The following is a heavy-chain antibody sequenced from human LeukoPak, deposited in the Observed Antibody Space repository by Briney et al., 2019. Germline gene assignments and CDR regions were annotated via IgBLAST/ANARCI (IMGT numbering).Heavy chain of an antibody. D-gene: IGHD2-2*01. Sequence: ASVKVSCKASGGTFSSYAISWVRQAPGQGLEWMGGIIPIFGTANYAQKFQGRVTITADESTSTAYMELSSLRSEDTAVYYCARVHCSSTSCYEYNWFDPWGQGTLVTVSS. CDR3: ARVHCSSTSCYEYNWFDP. J-gene: IGHJ5*02. V-gene: IGHV1-69*13. CDR1: GGTFSSYA. CDR2: IIPIFGTA.